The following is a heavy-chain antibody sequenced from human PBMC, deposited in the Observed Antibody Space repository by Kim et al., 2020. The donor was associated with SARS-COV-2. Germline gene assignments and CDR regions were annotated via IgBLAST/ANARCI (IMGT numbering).Heavy chain of an antibody. V-gene: IGHV3-7*01. CDR2: INADGSDK. J-gene: IGHJ4*02. CDR3: ARAEI. Sequence: INADGSDKSYVDSVKGRFTISRDNGKSSLFLQMDSLRAEDTAVYYCARAEIWGQGTLVTVSS.